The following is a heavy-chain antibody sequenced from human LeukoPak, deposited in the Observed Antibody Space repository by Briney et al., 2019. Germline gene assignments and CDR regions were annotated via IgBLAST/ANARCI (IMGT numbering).Heavy chain of an antibody. V-gene: IGHV4-61*02. J-gene: IGHJ3*02. CDR2: IYSSGST. CDR1: GGSISSGSYY. Sequence: SSETLSLTCTVSGGSISSGSYYWSWIRQPAGKGLEWIGRIYSSGSTNYNPSLKSRVTISVDTSKNQFSLNLSSVTAADTAVYYCARDLRAYYYGSGSYLGSDIWGQGTMVTVSS. D-gene: IGHD3-10*01. CDR3: ARDLRAYYYGSGSYLGSDI.